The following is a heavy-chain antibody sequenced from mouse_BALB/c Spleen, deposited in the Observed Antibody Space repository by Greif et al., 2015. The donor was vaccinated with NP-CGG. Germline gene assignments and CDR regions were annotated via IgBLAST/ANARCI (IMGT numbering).Heavy chain of an antibody. CDR3: AIYDGYYYYAMDY. J-gene: IGHJ4*01. CDR2: INPSTGRT. D-gene: IGHD2-3*01. V-gene: IGHV1S81*02. CDR1: GYTFTSYW. Sequence: VQLVESGAELVKPGASVKLSCKASGYTFTSYWMHWVKQRPGQGLEWIGEINPSTGRTNYNEKFKSKATLTVDKSSSTAYMQLSSLTSEDSAVYYCAIYDGYYYYAMDYWGQGTSVTVSS.